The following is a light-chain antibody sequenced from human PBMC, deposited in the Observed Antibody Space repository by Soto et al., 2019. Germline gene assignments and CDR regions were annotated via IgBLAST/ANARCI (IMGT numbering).Light chain of an antibody. CDR1: QSVRNY. CDR2: DAS. J-gene: IGKJ1*01. CDR3: QQRSKMPLT. V-gene: IGKV3-11*01. Sequence: IVLTQSPATLSLAPGETATLSCRASQSVRNYLAWYQQRPGQAPRLLIYDASNRATGIPARFSGTGSETEFTLTISSLEPEDFAIYYCQQRSKMPLTFGHGTKVDIK.